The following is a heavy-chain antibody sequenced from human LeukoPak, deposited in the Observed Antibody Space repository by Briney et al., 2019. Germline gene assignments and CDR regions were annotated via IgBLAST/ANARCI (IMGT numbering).Heavy chain of an antibody. CDR3: ARVAVAGSYYFDY. D-gene: IGHD6-19*01. Sequence: PSETLSLTCTVSGDSISSYYWNWIRQPAGKGLEWIGRIYNSGNTNYNPSLKSRVTISVDTSKNQFSLKLSSVTAADTAVYYCARVAVAGSYYFDYWGQGTLVTVSS. V-gene: IGHV4-4*07. CDR1: GDSISSYY. J-gene: IGHJ4*02. CDR2: IYNSGNT.